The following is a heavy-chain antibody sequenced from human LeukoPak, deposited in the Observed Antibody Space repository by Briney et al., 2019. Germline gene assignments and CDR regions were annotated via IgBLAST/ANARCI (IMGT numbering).Heavy chain of an antibody. CDR3: AKDQVISGSEASDI. D-gene: IGHD2-21*01. J-gene: IGHJ3*02. CDR1: GFPFSSYT. Sequence: GSLRLSCAASGFPFSSYTMNWVRQVPGKGLEWVSAISGSGVGTYYADSVKGRFTISRDNSWNTLYLQMSSLRAEDTAVYYCAKDQVISGSEASDIWGQGTMVTVSS. CDR2: ISGSGVGT. V-gene: IGHV3-23*01.